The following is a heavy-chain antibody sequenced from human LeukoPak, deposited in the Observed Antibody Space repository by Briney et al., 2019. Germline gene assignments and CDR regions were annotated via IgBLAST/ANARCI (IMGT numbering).Heavy chain of an antibody. CDR3: TRDRLVVTAPGAFDI. Sequence: GGPLRLSCIASGFTFGDYAMSWVRQPPGKGLEWVGFIRSKAYGGTTEYAASVKGRFTISRDDSKSIAYLQMNSLKTEDTAVYYCTRDRLVVTAPGAFDIWGQGTMVTVS. D-gene: IGHD2-21*02. V-gene: IGHV3-49*04. CDR1: GFTFGDYA. CDR2: IRSKAYGGTT. J-gene: IGHJ3*02.